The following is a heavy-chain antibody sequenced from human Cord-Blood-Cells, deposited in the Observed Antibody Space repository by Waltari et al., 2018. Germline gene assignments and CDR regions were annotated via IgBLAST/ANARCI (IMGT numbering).Heavy chain of an antibody. CDR3: ARVGRIVGATAAFDI. Sequence: QVQLVQSGAEVKKPGASVKVSCKASGYTFTSYDINWVRQATGQGLEWVGWRKPNSGNTGYAKKFQGRFTITRNTSISTAYMELSSLRSEDTAVYYCARVGRIVGATAAFDIWGQGTMVTVSS. D-gene: IGHD1-26*01. V-gene: IGHV1-8*03. J-gene: IGHJ3*02. CDR1: GYTFTSYD. CDR2: RKPNSGNT.